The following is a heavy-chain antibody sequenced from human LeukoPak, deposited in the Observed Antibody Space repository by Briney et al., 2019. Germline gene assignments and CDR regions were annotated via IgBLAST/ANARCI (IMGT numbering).Heavy chain of an antibody. V-gene: IGHV1-69*13. Sequence: AGTVCFTTAASTFTRCATGWKRQAPGQGQERKGGIITIFGTAKYAQKFPGRVTITADESTTTAYMELSSLRSEDTAVYYCARDTPLRLENWFDPWGQGTLVTVSS. CDR3: ARDTPLRLENWFDP. J-gene: IGHJ5*02. CDR1: ASTFTRCA. D-gene: IGHD1-1*01. CDR2: IITIFGTA.